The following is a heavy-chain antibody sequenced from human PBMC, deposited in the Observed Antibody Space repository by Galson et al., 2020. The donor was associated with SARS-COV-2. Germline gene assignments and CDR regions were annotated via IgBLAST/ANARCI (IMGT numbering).Heavy chain of an antibody. CDR2: ISYDGSNK. V-gene: IGHV3-30*01. CDR3: ARSRSGSYLGAFDI. D-gene: IGHD1-26*01. Sequence: GGSLRLSCAASGFTFSSYAMHWVRQAPGKGLEWVAVISYDGSNKYYADSVKGRFTISRDNSKNTLYLQMNSLRAEDTAVYYCARSRSGSYLGAFDIWGQGTMVTGSS. CDR1: GFTFSSYA. J-gene: IGHJ3*02.